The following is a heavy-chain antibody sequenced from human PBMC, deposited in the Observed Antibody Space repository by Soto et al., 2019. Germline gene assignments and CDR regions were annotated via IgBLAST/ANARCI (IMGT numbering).Heavy chain of an antibody. CDR3: ARDHWRYWGTYYYYYMDV. V-gene: IGHV3-11*01. J-gene: IGHJ6*03. Sequence: GGSLRLSCAASGFTFSDYYMSWIRQAPGKGLEWVSYISSSGSTIYYADSVKGRFTISRDNAKNSLYLQMNSLRAEDTAVYYCARDHWRYWGTYYYYYMDVWGKGTTVTVSS. D-gene: IGHD7-27*01. CDR1: GFTFSDYY. CDR2: ISSSGSTI.